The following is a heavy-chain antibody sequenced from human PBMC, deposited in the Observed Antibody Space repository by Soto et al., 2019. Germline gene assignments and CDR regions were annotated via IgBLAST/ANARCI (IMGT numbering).Heavy chain of an antibody. V-gene: IGHV3-23*01. Sequence: GGSLRLSCVASGFTFSSCAMHWVRQAPGKGLEWVSAISGSGGSTYYADSVKGRFTISRDNSKNTLYLQMDSLRTEDTAVYYCAKQTLTTLYYHYYLDVWGKGTTVTVSS. CDR3: AKQTLTTLYYHYYLDV. J-gene: IGHJ6*03. CDR2: ISGSGGST. CDR1: GFTFSSCA. D-gene: IGHD3-9*01.